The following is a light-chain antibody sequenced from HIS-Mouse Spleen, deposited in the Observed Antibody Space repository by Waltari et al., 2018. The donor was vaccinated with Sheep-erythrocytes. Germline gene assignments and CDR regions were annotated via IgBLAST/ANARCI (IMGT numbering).Light chain of an antibody. CDR3: SSYAGSNNWV. CDR2: EVS. Sequence: QSALTQPPSASGSPGQSVTISCTGTSSDVGGYNYVSWYQQHPGKAPKLMIYEVSKRPSGAPDRFHGSQSGNTASLTVSGLQAEDEADYYCSSYAGSNNWVFGGGTKLTVL. V-gene: IGLV2-8*01. CDR1: SSDVGGYNY. J-gene: IGLJ3*02.